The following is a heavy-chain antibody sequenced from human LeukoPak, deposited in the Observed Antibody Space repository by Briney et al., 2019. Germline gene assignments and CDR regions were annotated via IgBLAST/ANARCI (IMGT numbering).Heavy chain of an antibody. Sequence: GGSLRLSCAASGFTFSSYSMNWVRQAPGKGLEWVSYISSSSSTIYYADSVKGRFTISRDNSKNTLYLQMNSLRAEDTAVYYCAKDSAYYGSGSYYRTIYYYYYYMDVWGKGTTVTISS. CDR3: AKDSAYYGSGSYYRTIYYYYYYMDV. CDR2: ISSSSSTI. V-gene: IGHV3-48*01. J-gene: IGHJ6*03. D-gene: IGHD3-10*01. CDR1: GFTFSSYS.